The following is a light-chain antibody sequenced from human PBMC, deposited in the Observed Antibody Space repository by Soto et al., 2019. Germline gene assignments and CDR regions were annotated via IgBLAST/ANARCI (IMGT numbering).Light chain of an antibody. CDR3: QQYNKWPPYT. V-gene: IGKV3-15*01. CDR2: GAS. J-gene: IGKJ2*01. Sequence: EIVMTQSPGTLSLSPGERATLSCRASQSVSSNLAWYQQKPGQPPRRLIYGASTRATGIPARFSGSGSGTEFTLTISRLQSEDFAVYYCQQYNKWPPYTFGPGTKLEIK. CDR1: QSVSSN.